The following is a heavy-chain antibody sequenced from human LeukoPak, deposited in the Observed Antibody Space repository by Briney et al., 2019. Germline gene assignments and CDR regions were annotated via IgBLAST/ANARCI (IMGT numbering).Heavy chain of an antibody. J-gene: IGHJ5*02. CDR3: ARYNYDFWSGYSKWFDP. V-gene: IGHV4-59*01. Sequence: SETLSLTCTVSGGSINNYYWSWIRQPPGKGLEWIGYIYYSGSTNYNPSLKSRVTISVDTSKNQFSLKLSSVTAADTAVYYCARYNYDFWSGYSKWFDPWGQGTLVTVSS. CDR1: GGSINNYY. D-gene: IGHD3-3*01. CDR2: IYYSGST.